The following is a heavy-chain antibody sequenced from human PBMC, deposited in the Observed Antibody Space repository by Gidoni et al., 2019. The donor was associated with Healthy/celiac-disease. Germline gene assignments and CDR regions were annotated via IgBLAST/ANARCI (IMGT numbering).Heavy chain of an antibody. CDR3: ARSRTGGSSGYYPY. D-gene: IGHD3-22*01. CDR2: IWYDGSNK. CDR1: GFTFSSYG. Sequence: QVQLVASEGGVVQPGRSRRLPCAASGFTFSSYGMHWVRQAPGKGLEWVAVIWYDGSNKYYADSVKGRFTISRDNSKNTLYLQMNSLRAEDTAVYYCARSRTGGSSGYYPYWGQGTLVTVSS. V-gene: IGHV3-33*01. J-gene: IGHJ4*02.